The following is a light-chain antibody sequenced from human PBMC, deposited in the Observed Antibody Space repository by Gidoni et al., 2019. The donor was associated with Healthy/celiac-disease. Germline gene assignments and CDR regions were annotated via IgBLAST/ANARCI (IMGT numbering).Light chain of an antibody. Sequence: DIQMTQSPSSLSASVGDRVTITCRASQSISSYLNWYQQKPGKAPKLLIYAASSLQSGVPSRFSGSGSGTDFTLTISSLQPEDFATYYCQQSYSTPGSVXQGTKLEIK. CDR1: QSISSY. V-gene: IGKV1-39*01. CDR3: QQSYSTPGS. J-gene: IGKJ2*04. CDR2: AAS.